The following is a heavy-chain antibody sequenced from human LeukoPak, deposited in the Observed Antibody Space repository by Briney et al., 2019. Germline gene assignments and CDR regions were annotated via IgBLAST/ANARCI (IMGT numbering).Heavy chain of an antibody. Sequence: KPSETLSLTCTVSGGSISSYYWSWIRQPPGKGLEWIGYTYYSGSTNYNPSLKSRVTISVDTYKNQFSLKLSSVTAADTAVYYCARVRYDILTGTDSWYFDYWGQGTLVTVSS. CDR2: TYYSGST. V-gene: IGHV4-59*01. J-gene: IGHJ4*02. D-gene: IGHD3-9*01. CDR3: ARVRYDILTGTDSWYFDY. CDR1: GGSISSYY.